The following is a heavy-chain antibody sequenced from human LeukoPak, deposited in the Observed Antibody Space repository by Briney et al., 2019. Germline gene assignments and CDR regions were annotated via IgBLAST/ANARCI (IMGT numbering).Heavy chain of an antibody. CDR2: ISYDGSNK. CDR3: ASQRLAAGAFDI. J-gene: IGHJ3*02. Sequence: GRSLRLSCAASGFTFSSYAMHWVRQAPGKGLEWVAVISYDGSNKYYADSVKGRFTISRDNSKNTLYLQMNSLRAEDTAAYYCASQRLAAGAFDIWGQGTMVTVSS. CDR1: GFTFSSYA. V-gene: IGHV3-30*01. D-gene: IGHD6-25*01.